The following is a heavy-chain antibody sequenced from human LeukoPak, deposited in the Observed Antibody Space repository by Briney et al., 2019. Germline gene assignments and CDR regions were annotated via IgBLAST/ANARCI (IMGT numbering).Heavy chain of an antibody. CDR1: GGSFSGYY. CDR2: INHSGST. CDR3: ARAKGLGYCSGGSCYSGYFQH. V-gene: IGHV4-34*01. D-gene: IGHD2-15*01. J-gene: IGHJ1*01. Sequence: PSETLSLTCAVYGGSFSGYYWSWIRQPPGKGLEWIGEINHSGSTNYNPSLKSRVTISVDTSKNQFSLKLSSVTAADTAVYYCARAKGLGYCSGGSCYSGYFQHWGQGTLVTVSS.